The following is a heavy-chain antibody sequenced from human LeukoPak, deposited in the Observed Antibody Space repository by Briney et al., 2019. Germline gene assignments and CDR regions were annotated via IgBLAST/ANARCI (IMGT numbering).Heavy chain of an antibody. J-gene: IGHJ6*02. CDR1: GFTFSSYA. CDR2: ISYDGSNK. Sequence: GGSLRLSCAASGFTFSSYAMHWVRQAPGKGLEWVAVISYDGSNKYYADSVKGRFTISRDNSKNTLYLQMNSLRAEDTAVYYCARDGSGGWWGNYYYYYGMDVWGQGTTVTVSS. V-gene: IGHV3-30-3*01. CDR3: ARDGSGGWWGNYYYYYGMDV. D-gene: IGHD2-15*01.